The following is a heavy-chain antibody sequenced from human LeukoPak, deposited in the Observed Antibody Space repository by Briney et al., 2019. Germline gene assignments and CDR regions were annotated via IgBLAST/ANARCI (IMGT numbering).Heavy chain of an antibody. CDR3: ARDLSGVTGYTYGRGIDY. J-gene: IGHJ4*02. V-gene: IGHV3-30*04. CDR2: ISYDGNNK. CDR1: GFTFRNYV. D-gene: IGHD5-18*01. Sequence: PGGSLRLSCEASGFTFRNYVIHWVRQAPGKGLEWVALISYDGNNKYSGDSVKGRFTISRDNSKNTLYLQMNSLRAEDTAVYYCARDLSGVTGYTYGRGIDYWGQGTLVTVSS.